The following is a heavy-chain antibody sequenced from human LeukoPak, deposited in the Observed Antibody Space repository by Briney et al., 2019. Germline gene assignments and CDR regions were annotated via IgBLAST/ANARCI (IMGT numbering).Heavy chain of an antibody. J-gene: IGHJ4*02. CDR1: GYTFTGYY. CDR3: ATLCSSTSCKDPGFDY. V-gene: IGHV1-2*02. D-gene: IGHD2-2*01. Sequence: GASVKVSCKASGYTFTGYYMHWVRQAPGQGLEWMGWINPNSGGTNYAQKFQGRVTMTRDTSISTAYMELSRLRSDDTAVYYCATLCSSTSCKDPGFDYWGQGTLVTVSS. CDR2: INPNSGGT.